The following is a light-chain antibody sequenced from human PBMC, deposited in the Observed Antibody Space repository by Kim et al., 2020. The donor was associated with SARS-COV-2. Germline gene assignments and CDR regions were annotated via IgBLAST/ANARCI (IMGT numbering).Light chain of an antibody. V-gene: IGLV1-40*01. CDR2: ANE. J-gene: IGLJ2*01. CDR1: SSNIGADFH. Sequence: QSVLTQPPSVSGAPGQTVTISCTGTSSNIGADFHVHWYQQRPGTAPRLIIFANENRPSGVPDRFSGSKSGTSASLAITGLQADDEGDYYCQSYDKSLGGWRIFGGGTKLTVL. CDR3: QSYDKSLGGWRI.